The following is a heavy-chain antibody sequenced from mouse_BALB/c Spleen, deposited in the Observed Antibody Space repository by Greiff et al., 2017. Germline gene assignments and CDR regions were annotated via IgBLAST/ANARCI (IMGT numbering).Heavy chain of an antibody. CDR3: ASDPDGNYPLDY. CDR1: GFNIKDTY. CDR2: IDPANGNT. D-gene: IGHD2-1*01. Sequence: EVQLHQSGAELVKPGASVKLSCTASGFNIKDTYMHWVKQRPEQGLEWIGRIDPANGNTKYDPKFQGKATITADTSSNTPYLQLSSLTSEDTAVYYCASDPDGNYPLDYWGQGTTLTVSS. V-gene: IGHV14-3*02. J-gene: IGHJ2*01.